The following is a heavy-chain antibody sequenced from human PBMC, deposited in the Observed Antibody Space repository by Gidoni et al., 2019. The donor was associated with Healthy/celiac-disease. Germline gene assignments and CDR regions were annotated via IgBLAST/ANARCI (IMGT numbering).Heavy chain of an antibody. V-gene: IGHV1-3*01. CDR3: ARVTLEVTTGVFFDY. Sequence: QVQLVPSGAEVKKPGASVTVYCNASGYPFTSYASHWVRQAPGQRLEWMGWINAGNGKTKYPHKFQGRVTITRDTSASTAYMELSSLRSEDKAGYSGARVTLEVTTGVFFDYWGQGTLVTVSS. CDR2: INAGNGKT. D-gene: IGHD4-17*01. CDR1: GYPFTSYA. J-gene: IGHJ4*02.